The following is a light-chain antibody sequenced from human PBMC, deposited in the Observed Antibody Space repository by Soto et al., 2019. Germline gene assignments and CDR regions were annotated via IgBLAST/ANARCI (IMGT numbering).Light chain of an antibody. CDR1: SSDVGDYNY. Sequence: QSALAQPASVSGSPGQSITISCTGTSSDVGDYNYVSWFQQHPGRAPKLMIYEVTSRPSGVSNRFSGSKSGNTASLTISGLQTEDEADYYCSSYTSSITLAYVFGTVTKV. CDR2: EVT. CDR3: SSYTSSITLAYV. J-gene: IGLJ1*01. V-gene: IGLV2-14*01.